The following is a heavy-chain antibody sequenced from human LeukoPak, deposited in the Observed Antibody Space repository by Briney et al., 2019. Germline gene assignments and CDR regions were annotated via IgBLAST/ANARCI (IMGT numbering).Heavy chain of an antibody. CDR3: ARGPRSYMSYYYYYYMDV. Sequence: ASVRVSCKASGYTFTSYDMNWVRQAPGQGLEWMGWMNPNSGNTDYAEKLKGRVTITRNTSISTAYLELSSLSSEDTAVYYCARGPRSYMSYYYYYYMDVWGKGTTVTVSS. V-gene: IGHV1-8*03. CDR2: MNPNSGNT. J-gene: IGHJ6*03. CDR1: GYTFTSYD.